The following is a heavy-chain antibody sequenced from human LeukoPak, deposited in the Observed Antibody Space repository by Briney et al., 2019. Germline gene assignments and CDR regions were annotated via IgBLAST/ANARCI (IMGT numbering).Heavy chain of an antibody. D-gene: IGHD3-22*01. CDR3: ARAGGYYLRYFDP. V-gene: IGHV1-46*01. Sequence: ASVKVSCKASGYTFTDYYIHWVRQAPGQGLEWMGVINPSGGSTTYAQKFQGRLTMTRDTSTSTVYMELSSLRSEDTATHFCARAGGYYLRYFDPWGQGTLVTVSS. CDR2: INPSGGST. J-gene: IGHJ4*02. CDR1: GYTFTDYY.